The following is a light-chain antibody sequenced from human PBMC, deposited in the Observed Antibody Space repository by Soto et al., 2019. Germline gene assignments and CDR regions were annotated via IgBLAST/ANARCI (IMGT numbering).Light chain of an antibody. CDR3: SSHAGSKNMV. CDR1: SSDVGGYNY. J-gene: IGLJ2*01. CDR2: EVS. Sequence: QSALTQPPSSSGSPGQSVTISCTGTSSDVGGYNYVSWYQHHPGKAPKLLSYEVSKRPSGVPDRFSGSKSGNTASLTVSGLQADDEADYYCSSHAGSKNMVFGGGTKLTVL. V-gene: IGLV2-8*01.